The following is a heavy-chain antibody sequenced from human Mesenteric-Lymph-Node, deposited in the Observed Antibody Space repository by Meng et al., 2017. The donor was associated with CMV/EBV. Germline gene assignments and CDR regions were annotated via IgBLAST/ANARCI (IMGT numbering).Heavy chain of an antibody. J-gene: IGHJ4*02. CDR2: ISAYNGNT. CDR3: ARDRDYYESSGYYY. V-gene: IGHV1-18*01. CDR1: GGTFSSYP. D-gene: IGHD3-22*01. Sequence: ASVKVSCKASGGTFSSYPISWVRQAPGQGLEWMGWISAYNGNTNYAQKLQGRVTMTTDTSTSTAYMELRSLRSDDTAVYYCARDRDYYESSGYYYWGQGTLVTVSS.